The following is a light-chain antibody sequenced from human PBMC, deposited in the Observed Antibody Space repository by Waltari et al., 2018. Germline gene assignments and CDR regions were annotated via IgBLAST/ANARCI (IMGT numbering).Light chain of an antibody. CDR2: EVS. Sequence: QSALTQPASVSGSPGQSITISCSGTDSDVAAYDFVSWYQQHPVKAPHLIIYEVSNRPSGISNRFSASKSGNTASLTISGLQAEDEADYYCSSYTTSSAPGVFGTGTRVTVL. V-gene: IGLV2-14*01. CDR3: SSYTTSSAPGV. J-gene: IGLJ1*01. CDR1: DSDVAAYDF.